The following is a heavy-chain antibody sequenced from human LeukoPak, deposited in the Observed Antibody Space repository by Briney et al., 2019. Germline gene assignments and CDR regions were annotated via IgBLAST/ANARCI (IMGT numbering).Heavy chain of an antibody. D-gene: IGHD5-18*01. Sequence: TGGSLRLSCAASGFTFSSYSMNWVRQAPGKGLEWVSSISSSSSYIYYADSVKGRFTISRENSKNTLYLQMTSLRAEDTAMYYCAKDLLAMVGYMDVWGKGTTVTVSS. CDR3: AKDLLAMVGYMDV. V-gene: IGHV3-21*04. CDR2: ISSSSSYI. J-gene: IGHJ6*03. CDR1: GFTFSSYS.